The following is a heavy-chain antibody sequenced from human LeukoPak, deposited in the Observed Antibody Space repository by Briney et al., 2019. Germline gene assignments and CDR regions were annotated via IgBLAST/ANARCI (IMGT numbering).Heavy chain of an antibody. CDR2: IYYSGST. CDR1: GGSISSYY. V-gene: IGHV4-59*01. D-gene: IGHD3-10*02. Sequence: SETLSLTCAVSGGSISSYYWNWIRQPPGKGLEWIGYIYYSGSTNYNPSLKSRVTISIDTSKNQLSLQLTSVTAADTAVYYCATDVRGLVPYYFDYWGQGTLVTVSS. CDR3: ATDVRGLVPYYFDY. J-gene: IGHJ4*02.